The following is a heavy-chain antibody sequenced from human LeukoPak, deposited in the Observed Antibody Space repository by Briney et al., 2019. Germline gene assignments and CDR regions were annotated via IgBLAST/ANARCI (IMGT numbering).Heavy chain of an antibody. CDR2: IYYSGST. J-gene: IGHJ4*02. CDR1: GGSISSYY. V-gene: IGHV4-59*01. D-gene: IGHD3-22*01. CDR3: ARSDYYDSSGYYYALDY. Sequence: PSETLSLTCTVSGGSISSYYWSWIRQPPGKGLEGMGYIYYSGSTNYNPSLKSRVTISVDTSKNHFSLKLSSVTAADTAVYYCARSDYYDSSGYYYALDYWGQGTLVTVSS.